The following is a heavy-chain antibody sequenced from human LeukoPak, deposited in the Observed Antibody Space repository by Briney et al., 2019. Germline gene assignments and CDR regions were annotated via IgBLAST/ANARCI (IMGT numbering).Heavy chain of an antibody. Sequence: ASVKVSCKASGYTFTSYDINWVRQATGQGLEWMGWMNPNSGNTGYAQKFQGRVTMTRNTSISTAYMELSRLRSDDTAVYYCARALQPGTLGELQYYFDYWGQGTLVTVSS. J-gene: IGHJ4*02. V-gene: IGHV1-8*01. CDR3: ARALQPGTLGELQYYFDY. CDR2: MNPNSGNT. CDR1: GYTFTSYD. D-gene: IGHD3-16*01.